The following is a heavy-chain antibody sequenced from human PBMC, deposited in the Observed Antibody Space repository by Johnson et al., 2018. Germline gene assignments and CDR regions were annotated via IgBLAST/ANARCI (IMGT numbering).Heavy chain of an antibody. J-gene: IGHJ1*01. Sequence: QVQLVQSGGGVVQPGRSLRLSCAASGFTFSSYGMHWVRPAPGKGLEWVAVISYDGSTKYYAESVKGRITISRDNSKNTLYLQMHSLRAEETDVDYCAREGVMEWECYGPFQYWGPGTLVTVSS. D-gene: IGHD1-26*01. V-gene: IGHV3-30*03. CDR1: GFTFSSYG. CDR2: ISYDGSTK. CDR3: AREGVMEWECYGPFQY.